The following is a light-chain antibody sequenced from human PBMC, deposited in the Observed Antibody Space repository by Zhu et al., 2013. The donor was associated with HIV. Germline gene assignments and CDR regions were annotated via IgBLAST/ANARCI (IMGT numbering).Light chain of an antibody. J-gene: IGLJ3*02. CDR2: SNT. V-gene: IGLV1-44*01. CDR3: EVWDDNLKRV. CDR1: RSNIGTNT. Sequence: QSVLTQPPSASGTPGQRVTISCSGNRSNIGTNTVNWYQQVPGAAPKLLIYSNTQRPSGVPDRFSGSKSGTSASLAISGLQSEDEADYYCEVWDDNLKRVFGGGTRLTVL.